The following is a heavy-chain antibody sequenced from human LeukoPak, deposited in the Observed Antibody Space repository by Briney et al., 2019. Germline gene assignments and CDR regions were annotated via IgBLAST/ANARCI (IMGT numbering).Heavy chain of an antibody. CDR2: ISWNSGSI. J-gene: IGHJ3*02. CDR1: GFTFDDYA. V-gene: IGHV3-9*01. Sequence: GGSLRLSCAASGFTFDDYAMHWVRQAPGKGLEWVSGISWNSGSIGYADSVKGRFTISRDNAKNSLYLQMNSLRAEDTALYYCAKALYPQLVGAAFDIWGQGTMVTVSS. D-gene: IGHD2-2*01. CDR3: AKALYPQLVGAAFDI.